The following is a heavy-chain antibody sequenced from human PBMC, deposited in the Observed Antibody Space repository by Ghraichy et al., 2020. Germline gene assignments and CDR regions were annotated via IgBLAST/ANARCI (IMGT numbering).Heavy chain of an antibody. CDR1: GFTFSSYG. V-gene: IGHV3-33*01. Sequence: GGSLRLSCAASGFTFSSYGMHWVRQAPGKGLEWVAVIWYDGSNKYYADSVKGRFTISRDNSKNTLYLQMNSLRAEDTAVYYCARGVGGVRPHWFDPWGQGTLVTVSS. D-gene: IGHD4-23*01. J-gene: IGHJ5*02. CDR2: IWYDGSNK. CDR3: ARGVGGVRPHWFDP.